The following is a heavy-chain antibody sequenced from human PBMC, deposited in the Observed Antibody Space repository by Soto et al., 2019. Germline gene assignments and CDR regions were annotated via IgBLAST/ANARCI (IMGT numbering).Heavy chain of an antibody. CDR3: ARDSVFYGSSRAFDY. J-gene: IGHJ4*02. CDR1: GFTFSSYG. D-gene: IGHD3-10*01. CDR2: IWYDGSNK. Sequence: GGSLRLSCAASGFTFSSYGMHWVRQAPGKGLEWVAVIWYDGSNKYYADSVKGRFTISRDNSKNTLYLQMNSLRAEDTAVYYCARDSVFYGSSRAFDYCGQGTLVTVSS. V-gene: IGHV3-33*01.